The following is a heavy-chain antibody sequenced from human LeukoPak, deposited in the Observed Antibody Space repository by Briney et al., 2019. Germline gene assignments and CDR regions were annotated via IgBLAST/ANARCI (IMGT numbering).Heavy chain of an antibody. J-gene: IGHJ4*02. V-gene: IGHV6-1*01. CDR3: GRETDFGVVTN. CDR2: TYYRSQQWYS. D-gene: IGHD3-3*01. Sequence: SQTLSLTCAISGDSVSSNGAAWDWIRQSPSRGLEWLGRTYYRSQQWYSDYAPSVKGRITINADTSQNQFSLHLNSVTPEDTAVYCCGRETDFGVVTNWGQGTLVTVSS. CDR1: GDSVSSNGAA.